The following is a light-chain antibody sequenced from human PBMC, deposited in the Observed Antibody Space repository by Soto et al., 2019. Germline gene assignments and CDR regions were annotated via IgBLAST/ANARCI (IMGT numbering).Light chain of an antibody. J-gene: IGKJ5*01. CDR2: AAS. CDR1: QWIYKW. Sequence: DVQLTHSPSSVSASVGDRITITCRASQWIYKWLAWYQQKPGKAPKLLISAASTLQTGVPARFSGSGPGTDFTLTISSLQPEDFATYYCQQLNNWPPITFGQGTRLEIK. CDR3: QQLNNWPPIT. V-gene: IGKV1-12*01.